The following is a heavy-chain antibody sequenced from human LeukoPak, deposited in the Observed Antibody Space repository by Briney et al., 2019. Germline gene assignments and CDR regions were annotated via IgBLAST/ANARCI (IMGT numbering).Heavy chain of an antibody. J-gene: IGHJ6*03. CDR3: ATLCSGGSCFDRYYYYYMDV. D-gene: IGHD2-15*01. CDR1: GYTLTELS. CDR2: FDPEDGET. V-gene: IGHV1-24*01. Sequence: ASVKVSCKVSGYTLTELSMHWVRQAPGKGLEWMGGFDPEDGETIYAQKFQGRVTMTEDTSTDTAYMELSSLRSGNTAVYYCATLCSGGSCFDRYYYYYMDVWGKGTTVTVSS.